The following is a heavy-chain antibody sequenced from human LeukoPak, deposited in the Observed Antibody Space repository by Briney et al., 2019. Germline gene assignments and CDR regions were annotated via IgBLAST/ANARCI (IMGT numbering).Heavy chain of an antibody. CDR2: IYYSGST. V-gene: IGHV4-59*01. D-gene: IGHD1-20*01. Sequence: PSETLSLTCTVSGGSISSYYWSWIRQPPGKGLEWIGYIYYSGSTNYNPSLKSRVTISVDTSKNQFSLKLSSVTAADTAVYYCASTRYGYNWNSFDYWGQGTLVTVSS. CDR1: GGSISSYY. CDR3: ASTRYGYNWNSFDY. J-gene: IGHJ4*02.